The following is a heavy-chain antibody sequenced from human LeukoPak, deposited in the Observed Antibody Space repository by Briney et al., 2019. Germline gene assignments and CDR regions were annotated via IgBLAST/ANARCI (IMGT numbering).Heavy chain of an antibody. D-gene: IGHD5-18*01. V-gene: IGHV3-48*03. J-gene: IGHJ4*02. CDR1: GFTFSSYE. CDR3: ARQQQQLWYD. CDR2: ISSSAGTT. Sequence: PGGSLRLSCAASGFTFSSYEMNWVRQAPGKVLEWVSYISSSAGTTYYADCVKGRFTISRDNAKNSLYLQMNSLRAEDTAVYFCARQQQQLWYDWGQGTLVTVSS.